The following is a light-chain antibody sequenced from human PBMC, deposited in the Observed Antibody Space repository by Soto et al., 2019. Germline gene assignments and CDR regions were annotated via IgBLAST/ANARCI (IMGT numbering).Light chain of an antibody. CDR3: QQSYSTPFD. CDR2: AAS. J-gene: IGKJ3*01. CDR1: QTISNY. V-gene: IGKV1-39*01. Sequence: DIQMTQSPSSLAASVGDRVTITCRASQTISNYLNWYQQKPGKVPTLLIYAASSLQSGVPSRFSGSGSGTDFTLTISSLQPEDFATYYCQQSYSTPFDFGPGTKVDIK.